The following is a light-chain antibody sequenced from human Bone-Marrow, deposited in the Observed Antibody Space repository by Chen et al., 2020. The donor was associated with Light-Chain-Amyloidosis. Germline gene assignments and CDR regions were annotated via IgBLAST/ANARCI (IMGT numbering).Light chain of an antibody. CDR2: DAS. V-gene: IGKV1-5*01. Sequence: IQMTQSPSTLSTSVGDRVTITCRASQYIVKWLAWYQQKPGKAPKLVMYDASTLQRGVPSRFSGSGSGAEFTLTISSLQPDDFATYYCQQYHSYPFTLGQGTKLEI. CDR1: QYIVKW. J-gene: IGKJ2*01. CDR3: QQYHSYPFT.